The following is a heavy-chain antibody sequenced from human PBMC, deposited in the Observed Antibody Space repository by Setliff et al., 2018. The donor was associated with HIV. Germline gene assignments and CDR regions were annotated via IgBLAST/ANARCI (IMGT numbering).Heavy chain of an antibody. CDR2: IYSGGST. CDR1: GFTVSSNY. Sequence: GGSLRLSCAASGFTVSSNYMSWVRQAPGKGLEWVSVIYSGGSTYYADSVKGRFTISRDNGKNSLYLVMTSLRRDDTAFYYCARDIAAGDNNNYETNYHYYGLDVWGQGTAVTVSS. J-gene: IGHJ6*02. V-gene: IGHV3-53*05. CDR3: ARDIAAGDNNNYETNYHYYGLDV. D-gene: IGHD6-25*01.